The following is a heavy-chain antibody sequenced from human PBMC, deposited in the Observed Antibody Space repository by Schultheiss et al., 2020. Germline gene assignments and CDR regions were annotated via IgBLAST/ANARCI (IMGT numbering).Heavy chain of an antibody. CDR3: ARDPTVTNTLGFDY. Sequence: GGSLRLSCAASGFTFSSYAMHWVRQAPGKGLEWVAVISYDGSNKYYADSVKGRFTISRDNAKNSLYLQMNSLRAEDTAVYYCARDPTVTNTLGFDYWGQGTPVTVSS. J-gene: IGHJ4*02. V-gene: IGHV3-30-3*01. CDR2: ISYDGSNK. D-gene: IGHD4-17*01. CDR1: GFTFSSYA.